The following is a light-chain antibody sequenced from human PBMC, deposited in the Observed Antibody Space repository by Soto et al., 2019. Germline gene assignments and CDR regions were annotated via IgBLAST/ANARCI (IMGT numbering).Light chain of an antibody. Sequence: DIQLTQSPSFLSASVGDRVTITCRAGQGINSYLAWYQQKPGKAPKLLIYAASTLQSGVPSRFSGSGSGTEFTLTISSLQPEDFATYYCQQLNRYPRITFVQGTRLEIK. CDR2: AAS. CDR3: QQLNRYPRIT. V-gene: IGKV1-9*01. CDR1: QGINSY. J-gene: IGKJ5*01.